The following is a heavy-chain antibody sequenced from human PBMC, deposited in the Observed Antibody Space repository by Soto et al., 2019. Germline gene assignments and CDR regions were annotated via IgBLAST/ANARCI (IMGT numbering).Heavy chain of an antibody. D-gene: IGHD3-10*01. CDR2: ISSSSSYI. Sequence: EVQLVESGGGLVKPGGSLRLSCAASGFTFSSYSMNWVRQAPGKGLEWVSSISSSSSYIYYADSVKGRFTISRDNAKNSLYLQMNSLRAEDTAVYYCARGGVTMVRGVIPMGYFDYWGQGTLVTVSS. V-gene: IGHV3-21*01. CDR1: GFTFSSYS. J-gene: IGHJ4*02. CDR3: ARGGVTMVRGVIPMGYFDY.